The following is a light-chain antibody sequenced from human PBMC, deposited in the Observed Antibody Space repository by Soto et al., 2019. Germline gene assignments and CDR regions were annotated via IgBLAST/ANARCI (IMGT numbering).Light chain of an antibody. V-gene: IGKV1-39*01. CDR2: AAS. CDR3: QQYNSYAWT. CDR1: QSISSY. Sequence: DVQMKKSPSSLSASVGDRVTITCRASQSISSYLNWYQQKPGKAPKLLIYAASSLQSGVPSRFSGSGSGTDFTLTISSLQPDGFATYCCQQYNSYAWTFGHGTKVDI. J-gene: IGKJ1*01.